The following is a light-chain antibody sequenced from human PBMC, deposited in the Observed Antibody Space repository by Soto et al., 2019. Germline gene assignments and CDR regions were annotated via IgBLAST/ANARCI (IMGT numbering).Light chain of an antibody. CDR2: GAS. V-gene: IGKV3-15*01. J-gene: IGKJ2*01. CDR1: QSVSSN. CDR3: QQYNNWPPVT. Sequence: EIVMTQSPANLSVSPGERATLSCRASQSVSSNLAWYQQKPGQAPRLLIYGASTRATGIPARFSGSGSGTEFTLTISSLQSEDFAVYYCQQYNNWPPVTFGQGTKQEIK.